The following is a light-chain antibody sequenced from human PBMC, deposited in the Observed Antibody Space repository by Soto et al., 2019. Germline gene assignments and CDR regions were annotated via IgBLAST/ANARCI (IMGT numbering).Light chain of an antibody. CDR2: EVT. J-gene: IGLJ1*01. Sequence: QSVLTQPPSASGSPGQSVTISCTGTSSDVGGYDYVSWYQQHPGKAPKLMIYEVTKRPSGVPDRFSGSKSGNTASLTVSGLQAEDEADYYCSSYAGSNNFVFGTGTKATAL. CDR1: SSDVGGYDY. CDR3: SSYAGSNNFV. V-gene: IGLV2-8*01.